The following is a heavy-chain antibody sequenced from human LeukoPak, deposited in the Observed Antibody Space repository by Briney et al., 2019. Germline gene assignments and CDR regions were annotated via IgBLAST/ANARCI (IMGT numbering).Heavy chain of an antibody. V-gene: IGHV3-21*01. J-gene: IGHJ6*03. CDR2: LSSRSNYI. Sequence: GGSLRLSCAASGFTFSSYSMSWVRQAPGKGLEWVSSLSSRSNYIYYADSVKGRFTISRDNAVNSLYLQMSSLRAEDTAVYYCAREEFYCSSTSCYIMVGYYYYMDVWGKGTTVTVSS. CDR3: AREEFYCSSTSCYIMVGYYYYMDV. D-gene: IGHD2-2*01. CDR1: GFTFSSYS.